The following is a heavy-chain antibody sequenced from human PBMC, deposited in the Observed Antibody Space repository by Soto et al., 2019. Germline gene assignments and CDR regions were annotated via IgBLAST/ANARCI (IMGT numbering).Heavy chain of an antibody. Sequence: GGSLRLSCAASGFTVSTYHMSWVRQAPGKGLEWVSVIYSAGSADFADSVKVRFTISRDNSKNTLYLQMSSLRAEDTAVYYCARDRRDGYNFDYWGQGTLVTVSS. V-gene: IGHV3-66*01. CDR2: IYSAGSA. CDR3: ARDRRDGYNFDY. CDR1: GFTVSTYH. J-gene: IGHJ4*02. D-gene: IGHD5-12*01.